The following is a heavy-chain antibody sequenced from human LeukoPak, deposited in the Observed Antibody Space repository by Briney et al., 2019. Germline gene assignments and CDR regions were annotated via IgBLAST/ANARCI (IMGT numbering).Heavy chain of an antibody. J-gene: IGHJ4*02. V-gene: IGHV3-9*01. CDR1: GFTFDDYA. CDR3: AQDKGNSWHRIDY. D-gene: IGHD6-13*01. CDR2: ISWGSGSI. Sequence: GRSLRLSCAASGFTFDDYAMHWVRQAPGKGLEWVSGISWGSGSIGYADSVKGRFTISRDNAKNSLYLQMNSLRGEDTALYYCAQDKGNSWHRIDYWGQGTLVTVSP.